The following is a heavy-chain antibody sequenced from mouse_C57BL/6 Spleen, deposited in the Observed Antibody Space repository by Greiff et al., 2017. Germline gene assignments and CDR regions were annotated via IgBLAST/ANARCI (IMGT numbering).Heavy chain of an antibody. CDR3: SREDYYGYDVGYAMDY. CDR2: IDPANGNT. J-gene: IGHJ4*01. D-gene: IGHD2-2*01. Sequence: VHVKQSVAELVRPGASVKLSCKASGFNIKNTYMHWVKQRPEQGLEWIGRIDPANGNTKYAPKFQGKATITADTSSHTAYMQLSSLTSEDTAIYYCSREDYYGYDVGYAMDYWGQGTSVTVSS. V-gene: IGHV14-3*01. CDR1: GFNIKNTY.